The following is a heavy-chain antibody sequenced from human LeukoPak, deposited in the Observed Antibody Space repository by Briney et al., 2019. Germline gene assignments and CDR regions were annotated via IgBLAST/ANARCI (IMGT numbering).Heavy chain of an antibody. CDR1: GGSISSSSYY. D-gene: IGHD3/OR15-3a*01. Sequence: SETLSLTCTVSGGSISSSSYYWGWIRQPPGKGLEWIGGIYYSGNTYYNASLKSRVTISIDTSKNQFSLKLTSVTAADTAVYYCARQTGSGLFSLPGGQGTLVTVSS. CDR3: ARQTGSGLFSLP. CDR2: IYYSGNT. J-gene: IGHJ4*02. V-gene: IGHV4-39*01.